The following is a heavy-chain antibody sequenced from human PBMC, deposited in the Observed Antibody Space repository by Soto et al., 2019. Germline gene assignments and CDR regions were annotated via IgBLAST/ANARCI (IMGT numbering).Heavy chain of an antibody. CDR2: ITSSSVTM. D-gene: IGHD2-2*01. J-gene: IGHJ4*02. V-gene: IGHV3-48*01. Sequence: PGGSLRLSCAASGFTFSTHSINWVRQAPGKGLEWISYITSSSVTMYADSVKGRFTISRDNAKNSLYLQMNSLRAEDTAVYFCVGEVGFQLIYWGQGTLVTVSS. CDR1: GFTFSTHS. CDR3: VGEVGFQLIY.